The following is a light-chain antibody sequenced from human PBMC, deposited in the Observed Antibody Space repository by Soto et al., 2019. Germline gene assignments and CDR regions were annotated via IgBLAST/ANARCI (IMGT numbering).Light chain of an antibody. J-gene: IGKJ1*01. CDR3: QQSFSTPWT. CDR1: QTISTF. CDR2: DAT. Sequence: DIHMTQSPSSLSASVGDRVTITCRASQTISTFLNWYQHKPGKAPKLLIYDATNLYSGVPSRFSGSGSGTDFTLTISSLQPEDFATYSCQQSFSTPWTFGQGTKVEVK. V-gene: IGKV1-39*01.